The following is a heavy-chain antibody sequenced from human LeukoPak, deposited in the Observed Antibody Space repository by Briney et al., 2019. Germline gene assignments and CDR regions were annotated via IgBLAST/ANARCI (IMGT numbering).Heavy chain of an antibody. J-gene: IGHJ4*02. V-gene: IGHV1-18*01. Sequence: ASVKVSCKTSGYTFTSDGISWVRQAPGQGLEWMGWIGTYKGNTNYAQMFQGRVTMTTDTSTSTAYMELRSLRSDDTAVYYCARGTTAAYYFDYWGQGTLVTVSS. CDR3: ARGTTAAYYFDY. CDR1: GYTFTSDG. D-gene: IGHD1-7*01. CDR2: IGTYKGNT.